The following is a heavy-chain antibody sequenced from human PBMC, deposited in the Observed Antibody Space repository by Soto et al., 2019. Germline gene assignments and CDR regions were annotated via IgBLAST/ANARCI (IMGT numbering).Heavy chain of an antibody. J-gene: IGHJ6*02. CDR2: IIPILGIA. Sequence: QVQLVQSGAEVKKPGSSVKVSCKASGGTFSSHTISWVRQAPGQGLEWMGRIIPILGIANYAQKFQGRVTXXAXKXXSTAYMELSSLRSEDTAVYYCGGILTEGGGSGMDVWGQGTTVTVSS. CDR3: GGILTEGGGSGMDV. D-gene: IGHD3-9*01. CDR1: GGTFSSHT. V-gene: IGHV1-69*02.